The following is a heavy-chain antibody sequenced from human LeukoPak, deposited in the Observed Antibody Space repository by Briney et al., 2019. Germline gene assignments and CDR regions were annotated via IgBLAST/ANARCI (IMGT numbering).Heavy chain of an antibody. J-gene: IGHJ4*02. CDR3: AKEGTAMASSYFDY. Sequence: PGGPLRLSCAASGFTFSSYGMQWVRQAPGKGLEWVAVISHDGTVQHYADSVKGRFTISRDNSDNTLYLQMNSLRDEDTAMYYCAKEGTAMASSYFDYWGQGTLITVSS. CDR1: GFTFSSYG. V-gene: IGHV3-30*18. D-gene: IGHD5-18*01. CDR2: ISHDGTVQ.